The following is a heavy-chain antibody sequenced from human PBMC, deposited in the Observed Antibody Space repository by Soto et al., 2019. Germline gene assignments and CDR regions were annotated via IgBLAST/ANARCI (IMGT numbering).Heavy chain of an antibody. CDR1: GFTFSNSW. V-gene: IGHV3-7*04. D-gene: IGHD4-17*01. Sequence: EVQLVESGGGLVQPGGSLRLACTASGFTFSNSWMSWVRQAPGKGLEWVANIKQDGSVKNYVDSVKGRVTISRDNAKNSLYLQLNSLRAEDTAVYYCARLWTTVACHWWGQGTLVTVSS. J-gene: IGHJ4*02. CDR3: ARLWTTVACHW. CDR2: IKQDGSVK.